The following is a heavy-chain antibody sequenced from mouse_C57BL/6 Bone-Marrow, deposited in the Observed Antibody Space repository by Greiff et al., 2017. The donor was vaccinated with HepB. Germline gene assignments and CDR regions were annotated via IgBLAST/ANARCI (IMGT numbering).Heavy chain of an antibody. D-gene: IGHD2-3*01. CDR2: IYPGSGST. Sequence: QVQLQQPGAELVKPGASVKMSCKASGYTFTSYWITWVKQRPGQGLEWIGDIYPGSGSTNYNEKFKSKATLTVDTSSSTASMQLSSLTSEDSAVYYCARSGLLRNYYAMDYWGQGTSVTVSS. J-gene: IGHJ4*01. V-gene: IGHV1-55*01. CDR3: ARSGLLRNYYAMDY. CDR1: GYTFTSYW.